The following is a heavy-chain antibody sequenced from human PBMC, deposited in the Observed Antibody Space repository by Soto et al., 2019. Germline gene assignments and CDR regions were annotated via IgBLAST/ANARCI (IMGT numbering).Heavy chain of an antibody. J-gene: IGHJ4*02. V-gene: IGHV4-39*01. CDR3: AGGIYAQWQYPY. CDR1: GGSFSPYIYY. CDR2: IFSSGVT. Sequence: QVQLQESGPGLVKPSETLSLTCSVSGGSFSPYIYYWGWIRQSPGKGLEWIGIIFSSGVTSYNPSLHSRVSISVDPTKSQVSLNLRSVTAADTASYFCAGGIYAQWQYPYCGQGALVTVSS. D-gene: IGHD6-19*01.